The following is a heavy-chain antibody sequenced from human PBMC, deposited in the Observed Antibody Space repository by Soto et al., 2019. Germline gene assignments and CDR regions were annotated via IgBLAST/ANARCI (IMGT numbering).Heavy chain of an antibody. CDR3: ATYCGGDCYSRADFDY. CDR2: IIPIFGTA. D-gene: IGHD2-21*02. J-gene: IGHJ4*02. Sequence: SVKVSCKASGGTFSSYAISWVRQAPGQGLEWMGGIIPIFGTANYAQKFQGRVTITADKSTSTAYMELSSLRSEDTAVYYCATYCGGDCYSRADFDYWGQGTLVTVSS. V-gene: IGHV1-69*06. CDR1: GGTFSSYA.